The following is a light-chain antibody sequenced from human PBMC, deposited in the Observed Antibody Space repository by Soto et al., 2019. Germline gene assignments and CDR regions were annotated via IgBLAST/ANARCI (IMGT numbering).Light chain of an antibody. J-gene: IGKJ1*01. Sequence: EIVMTQSPATLSVSPGERATIYCRASQSVSSNLAWYQQKPGQAPRLLIYGASTRDTGIPARFSGSGSGTEFTLTNSRLRSEDFAVYYCHHYNNWPPWTVGQGTKVEIK. CDR1: QSVSSN. V-gene: IGKV3-15*01. CDR2: GAS. CDR3: HHYNNWPPWT.